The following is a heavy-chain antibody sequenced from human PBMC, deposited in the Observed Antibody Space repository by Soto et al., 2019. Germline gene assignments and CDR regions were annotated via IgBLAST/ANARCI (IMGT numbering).Heavy chain of an antibody. J-gene: IGHJ4*02. D-gene: IGHD3-16*02. CDR2: IIPILGIA. CDR1: GGTFSSYT. Sequence: QVQLVQSGAEVKRHGSSMKVSCKASGGTFSSYTISWVRQAPGQGLEWMGRIIPILGIANYAQKFQGRVTITADKSTSTAYMELSSLRSEDTAVYYFARVGDYVWGSYRPDDYWGQGTLVTVSS. CDR3: ARVGDYVWGSYRPDDY. V-gene: IGHV1-69*02.